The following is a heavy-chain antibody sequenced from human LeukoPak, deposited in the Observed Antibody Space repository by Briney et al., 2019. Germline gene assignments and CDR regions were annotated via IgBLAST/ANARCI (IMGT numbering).Heavy chain of an antibody. D-gene: IGHD1-1*01. CDR1: GYTFTSYA. V-gene: IGHV1-3*01. J-gene: IGHJ6*04. CDR2: INAGNGNT. CDR3: AREEKYNWNSPGSDV. Sequence: ASVKVSCKASGYTFTSYAMHWVRQAPGQRLEWMGWINAGNGNTKYSQKFQGRVTITRDTSASTAYMELSSLRSEDTAVYYCAREEKYNWNSPGSDVWGKGTTVTVSS.